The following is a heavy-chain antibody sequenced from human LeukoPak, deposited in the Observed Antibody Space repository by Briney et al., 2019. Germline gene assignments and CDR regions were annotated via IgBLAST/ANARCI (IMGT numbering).Heavy chain of an antibody. CDR2: ISDSGGST. CDR3: ARERDRGRTSPYFDS. D-gene: IGHD3-16*01. J-gene: IGHJ4*02. Sequence: GGSLRLSCSASGFPFSSYAMHWVRQAPGRGLEYVSAISDSGGSTYYADSVKGRFTISRDNSKYTLYLQMNSLRAEDTAVYYCARERDRGRTSPYFDSWGQGTLVPVSS. V-gene: IGHV3-64*04. CDR1: GFPFSSYA.